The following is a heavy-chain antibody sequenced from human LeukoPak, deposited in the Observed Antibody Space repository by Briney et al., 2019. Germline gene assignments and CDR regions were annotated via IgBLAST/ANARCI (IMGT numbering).Heavy chain of an antibody. D-gene: IGHD1-26*01. CDR3: ARTMAVGATKIFDY. CDR2: INPNSGGT. Sequence: ASVKVSCKASGYTFTGYYMHWVRQAPGQGLEWMGWINPNSGGTNYAQKFQGRVTMTRDTSISTAYMELSRLRSDDTAVYYCARTMAVGATKIFDYWGQGTLVTVSS. V-gene: IGHV1-2*02. CDR1: GYTFTGYY. J-gene: IGHJ4*02.